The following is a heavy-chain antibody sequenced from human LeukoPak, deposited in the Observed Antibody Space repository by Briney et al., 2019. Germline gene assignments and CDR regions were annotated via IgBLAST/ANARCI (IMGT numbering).Heavy chain of an antibody. D-gene: IGHD2/OR15-2a*01. CDR2: LSYTGKT. CDR1: GVSVNTSH. Sequence: SETLSLTCNLSGVSVNTSHWNCLRQRPGKGLEWIGCLSYTGKTDYNTSRKSRVSISLGSSNNPSALKLTSVTAADTAVYYCSEGYFEPFDHWGQGILVTVSS. V-gene: IGHV4-59*02. J-gene: IGHJ4*02. CDR3: SEGYFEPFDH.